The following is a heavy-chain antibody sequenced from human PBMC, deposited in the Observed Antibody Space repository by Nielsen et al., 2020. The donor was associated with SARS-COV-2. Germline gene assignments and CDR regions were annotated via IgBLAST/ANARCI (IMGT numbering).Heavy chain of an antibody. CDR1: GFMFDNYG. Sequence: GSLRLSCAASGFMFDNYGMSWVRQAPGKGLEWVSGISGSGSTTYYAGSVRGRFTISRDSSNNTLYLHMNSLRAEDTAMYYCVKDTWVTAVNDFDYWGRGTLVTVSS. J-gene: IGHJ4*02. D-gene: IGHD4-11*01. V-gene: IGHV3-23*01. CDR2: ISGSGSTT. CDR3: VKDTWVTAVNDFDY.